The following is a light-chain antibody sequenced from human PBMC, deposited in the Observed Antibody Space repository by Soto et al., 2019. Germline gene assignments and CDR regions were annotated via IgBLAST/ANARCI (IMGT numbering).Light chain of an antibody. Sequence: EIVLTQFPGTLSLSPGERATLSCRASQNIRSSFLAWYQHKPGQPPRLLIYDASSRATGIPDRFSGSGSGTDFTLTLSRLEPEDSAMYYCQQYFGLAHTFGQGTKLEI. V-gene: IGKV3-20*01. J-gene: IGKJ2*01. CDR1: QNIRSSF. CDR3: QQYFGLAHT. CDR2: DAS.